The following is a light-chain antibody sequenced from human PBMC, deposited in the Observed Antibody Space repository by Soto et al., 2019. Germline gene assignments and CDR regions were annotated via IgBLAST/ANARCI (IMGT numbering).Light chain of an antibody. CDR3: QQSSSYSAYT. J-gene: IGKJ2*01. CDR1: QNINNW. V-gene: IGKV1-5*03. CDR2: KAS. Sequence: DIQMTQSPSTLSASVGDRVTITCRASQNINNWLARYQQKPGKAPKLLIYKASNLEGGVPSRFSGSGSGTEYTLTISSLQPDDFATYYCQQSSSYSAYTFGQGTKLDIK.